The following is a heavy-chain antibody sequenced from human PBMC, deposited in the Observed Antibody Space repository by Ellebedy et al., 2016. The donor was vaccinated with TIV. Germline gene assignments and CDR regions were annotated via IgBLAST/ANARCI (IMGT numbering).Heavy chain of an antibody. CDR1: RFTVSTNY. V-gene: IGHV3-30-3*01. J-gene: IGHJ4*02. CDR2: ISHDGSSQ. CDR3: ARDLDKSSGWYGGAAY. D-gene: IGHD6-19*01. Sequence: GESLKISCAASRFTVSTNYITWVRQAPGKGLEWVAVISHDGSSQYYADSVKGRFTVSRDNSMTTVYLEMNSLRAEDTALYYCARDLDKSSGWYGGAAYWGQGTQVTVSS.